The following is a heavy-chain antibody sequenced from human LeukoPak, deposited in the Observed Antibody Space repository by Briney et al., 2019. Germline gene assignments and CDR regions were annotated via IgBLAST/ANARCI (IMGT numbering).Heavy chain of an antibody. CDR1: GFTFSSYA. D-gene: IGHD3-10*01. V-gene: IGHV3-30*14. J-gene: IGHJ6*02. CDR3: ARGAYGSDYYYYYYGMDV. CDR2: ISYDGSNK. Sequence: GGSLRLSCAASGFTFSSYAMHWVRQAPGKGLEWVAVISYDGSNKYYAGSVKGRFTISRENAKNSLYLQMNSLRAGDTAVYYCARGAYGSDYYYYYYGMDVWGQGTTVTVSS.